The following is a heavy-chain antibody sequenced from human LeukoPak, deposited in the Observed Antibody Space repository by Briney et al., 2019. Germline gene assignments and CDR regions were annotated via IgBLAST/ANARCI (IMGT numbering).Heavy chain of an antibody. D-gene: IGHD3-22*01. CDR2: ISYDGSNK. J-gene: IGHJ4*02. CDR1: GFTFSSYA. CDR3: ARDRDYYDSSGYYYVFDY. Sequence: GGSLRLSCAASGFTFSSYAMPWVRQAPGKGLEWVAVISYDGSNKYYADSVKGRFTISRDNSKNTLYLQMNSLRAEDTAVYYCARDRDYYDSSGYYYVFDYWGQGTLVTVSS. V-gene: IGHV3-30-3*01.